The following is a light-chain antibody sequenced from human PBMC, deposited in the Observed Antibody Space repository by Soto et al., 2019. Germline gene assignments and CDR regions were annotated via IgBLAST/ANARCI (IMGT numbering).Light chain of an antibody. CDR1: SSNIGAGYD. CDR2: GNS. V-gene: IGLV1-40*01. Sequence: QSVLTQPPSVSGAPGQRVTISCTGSSSNIGAGYDVHWYQQLPGTAPKLLIYGNSNRPSGVPDRFSGSKSRTSASLAITGLQAEDEADYSCQSYDSSLSGSVFGGGTKLTVL. J-gene: IGLJ3*02. CDR3: QSYDSSLSGSV.